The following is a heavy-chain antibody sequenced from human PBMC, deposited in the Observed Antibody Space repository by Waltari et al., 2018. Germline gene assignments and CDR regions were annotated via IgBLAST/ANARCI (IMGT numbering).Heavy chain of an antibody. Sequence: QLQLQESGPGLVKPSETLSLTCTVSGGSISSSSYYWGWIRQPPGKGLEWIGSIYYSGSTYYNPSLKSRVTISVDTSKNQFSLKRSSVTAADTAVYYCASEGTMVVKGYFDLWGRGTLVTVSS. V-gene: IGHV4-39*07. CDR2: IYYSGST. D-gene: IGHD2-15*01. CDR3: ASEGTMVVKGYFDL. CDR1: GGSISSSSYY. J-gene: IGHJ2*01.